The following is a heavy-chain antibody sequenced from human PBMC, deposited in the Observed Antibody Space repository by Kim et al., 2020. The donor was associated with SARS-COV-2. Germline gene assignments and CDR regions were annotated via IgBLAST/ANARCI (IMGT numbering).Heavy chain of an antibody. CDR1: GDTFTTYA. CDR2: IMSISGTT. D-gene: IGHD3-10*01. Sequence: SVKVSCKASGDTFTTYAIVWVRQASGQGLEWLGGIMSISGTTNYAQKFQDRVTITADASTTTVYMELSSLRSEDSAMYYCATAEYYGSGTSYSNYYWGQ. CDR3: ATAEYYGSGTSYSNYY. J-gene: IGHJ4*02. V-gene: IGHV1-69*13.